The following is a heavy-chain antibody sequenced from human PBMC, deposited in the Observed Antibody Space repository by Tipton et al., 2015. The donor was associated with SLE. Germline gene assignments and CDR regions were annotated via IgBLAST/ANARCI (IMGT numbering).Heavy chain of an antibody. CDR3: ARGTMGVWSGYFDSFDG. CDR1: GNSVSSKSAA. D-gene: IGHD3-3*01. Sequence: GLVKPSQTLSLTCAISGNSVSSKSAAWNWIRQSPSRGLECLGRTYYRSKWYNDYAVSVKSRLTINPDTSKNHFSLQLNSVTAADTAVYYCARGTMGVWSGYFDSFDGCGQGTMFTVSS. V-gene: IGHV6-1*01. J-gene: IGHJ6*02. CDR2: TYYRSKWYN.